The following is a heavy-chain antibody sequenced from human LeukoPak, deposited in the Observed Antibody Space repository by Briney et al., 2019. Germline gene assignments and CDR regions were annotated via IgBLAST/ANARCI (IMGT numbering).Heavy chain of an antibody. Sequence: GGSLRLSCAASGFTFSSYGMHWVRQATGKGLEWVAFIRYDGSNKYYADSVKGRFTISRDNSKNTLYLQMNSLRAEDTAVYYCAKERDTAMVTIDYWGQGTLVTVSS. J-gene: IGHJ4*02. CDR3: AKERDTAMVTIDY. D-gene: IGHD5-18*01. CDR1: GFTFSSYG. CDR2: IRYDGSNK. V-gene: IGHV3-30*02.